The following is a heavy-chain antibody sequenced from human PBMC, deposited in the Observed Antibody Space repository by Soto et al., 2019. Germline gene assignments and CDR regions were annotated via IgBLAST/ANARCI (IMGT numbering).Heavy chain of an antibody. CDR2: ISYDGSNK. Sequence: QVQLVESGGGVVQPGRSLRLSCAASGFTFSSYAMHWVRQAPGKGLEWVAVISYDGSNKYYADSVKGRFTISRDNSTNTLYLQMKSLRADDTAVYYGARDQGRGDSYGLFGMDVWGQGTKVTVSS. CDR3: ARDQGRGDSYGLFGMDV. J-gene: IGHJ6*02. CDR1: GFTFSSYA. D-gene: IGHD5-18*01. V-gene: IGHV3-30-3*01.